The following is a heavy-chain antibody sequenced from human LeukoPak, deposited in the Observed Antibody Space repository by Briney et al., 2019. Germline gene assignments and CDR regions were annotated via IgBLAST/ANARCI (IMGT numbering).Heavy chain of an antibody. CDR3: ARTGVPAAIRWFAP. J-gene: IGHJ5*02. Sequence: DSVKGRFTISRDNAKNSLYLQMNSLRAEDTAVYYCARTGVPAAIRWFAPWGQGTLVTVSS. V-gene: IGHV3-7*04. D-gene: IGHD2-2*02.